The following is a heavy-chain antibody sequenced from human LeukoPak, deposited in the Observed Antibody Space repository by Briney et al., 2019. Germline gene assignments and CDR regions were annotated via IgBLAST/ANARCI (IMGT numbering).Heavy chain of an antibody. CDR1: GGSIISYF. Sequence: SETLSLTCTVSGGSIISYFWAWIRQPAGEGLEWIGRIYTSGSTDYNPSLKSRVTMSVDTSKNQFSLKLPSVTGADTAVYYCAREGGGQGHGWHSDLWGRGTLVTVSS. D-gene: IGHD2-15*01. CDR2: IYTSGST. J-gene: IGHJ2*01. V-gene: IGHV4-4*07. CDR3: AREGGGQGHGWHSDL.